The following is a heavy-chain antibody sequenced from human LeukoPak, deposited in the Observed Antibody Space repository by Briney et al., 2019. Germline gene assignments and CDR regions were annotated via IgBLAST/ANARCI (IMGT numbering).Heavy chain of an antibody. V-gene: IGHV4-39*01. CDR1: GGSISSSSYY. Sequence: SETLSLTCTVSGGSISSSSYYWGWIRQPPGMGLEWIGSIYYSGSTYYNPSLKSRVTISVDTSKNQFSLKLSSVTAADTAVYYCARLPHGSGSYEENWFDPWGQGTLVTVSS. D-gene: IGHD1-26*01. CDR2: IYYSGST. CDR3: ARLPHGSGSYEENWFDP. J-gene: IGHJ5*02.